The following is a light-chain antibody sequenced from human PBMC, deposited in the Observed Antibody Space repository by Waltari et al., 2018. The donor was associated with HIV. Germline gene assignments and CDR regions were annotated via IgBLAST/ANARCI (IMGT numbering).Light chain of an antibody. CDR1: QRISGA. CDR3: QQGSGWPPAFS. Sequence: EVPLTQSPATLSLSPGESATLSCRASQRISGAVAWYQQKPGQAPRLLIYDASRRYTGIPARFRGSGSGTDFTLTISSLEPEDFGIYYCQQGSGWPPAFSFGGGTRVDIK. V-gene: IGKV3-11*01. J-gene: IGKJ4*01. CDR2: DAS.